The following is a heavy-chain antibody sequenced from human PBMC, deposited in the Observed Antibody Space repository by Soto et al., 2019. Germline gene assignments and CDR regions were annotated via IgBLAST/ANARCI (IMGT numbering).Heavy chain of an antibody. J-gene: IGHJ1*01. D-gene: IGHD4-17*01. CDR3: ARGIDDYGDYGYFHQ. CDR2: IIPILVIA. Sequence: QVQLVQSGAEVKKPGSSVKVSCKASGGTFSSYTISWVRQAPVQGLEWMGRIIPILVIANYEQKFQGRVTITADKSTSTAYMELSSLRSEDTAVYYCARGIDDYGDYGYFHQWGKGTVGTVSS. CDR1: GGTFSSYT. V-gene: IGHV1-69*02.